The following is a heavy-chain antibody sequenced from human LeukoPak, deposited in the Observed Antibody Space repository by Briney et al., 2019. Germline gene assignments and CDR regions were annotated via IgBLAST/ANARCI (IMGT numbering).Heavy chain of an antibody. Sequence: PSETLSLTCAVSGYSISSGYYWGWIRQPPGKGLEWIGSIYHSGSTYYNPSLKSRVTMSVDTSKNQFSLKLSSVTAADTAVYYCAGDYDFWSGYSNYWGQGTLVTVSS. D-gene: IGHD3-3*01. CDR2: IYHSGST. J-gene: IGHJ4*02. CDR1: GYSISSGYY. CDR3: AGDYDFWSGYSNY. V-gene: IGHV4-38-2*01.